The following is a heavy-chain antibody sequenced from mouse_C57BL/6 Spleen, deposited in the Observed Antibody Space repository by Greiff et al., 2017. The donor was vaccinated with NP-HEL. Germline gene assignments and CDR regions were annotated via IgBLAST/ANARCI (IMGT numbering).Heavy chain of an antibody. CDR3: ARHEGDYLGAWFAY. Sequence: VQVVESGAELVKPGASVKLSCKASGYTFTEYTIHWVKQRPGQGLEWIGWFYPGSGSIKYNEKFKDKATLTADKSSSTVYMELSRLTSEDSAVYFCARHEGDYLGAWFAYWGQGTLVTVSA. D-gene: IGHD1-1*01. CDR2: FYPGSGSI. J-gene: IGHJ3*01. V-gene: IGHV1-62-2*01. CDR1: GYTFTEYT.